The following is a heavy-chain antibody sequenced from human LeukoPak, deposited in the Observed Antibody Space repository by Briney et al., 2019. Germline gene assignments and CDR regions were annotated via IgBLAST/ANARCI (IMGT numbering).Heavy chain of an antibody. J-gene: IGHJ4*02. CDR1: GFTFSSYS. CDR2: ISSSSSYI. CDR3: AVLGIFGERLTSDY. Sequence: PGGSLRLSCAASGFTFSSYSMNWVRQAPGKGLEWVSSISSSSSYIYYADSVKGRFTISRDNAKNSLYLQMNSLRAEDTAVYYCAVLGIFGERLTSDYWGQGTLVTVSS. D-gene: IGHD3-3*01. V-gene: IGHV3-21*01.